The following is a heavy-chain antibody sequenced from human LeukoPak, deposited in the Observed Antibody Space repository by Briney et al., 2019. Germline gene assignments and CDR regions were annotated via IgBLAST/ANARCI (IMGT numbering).Heavy chain of an antibody. J-gene: IGHJ3*01. V-gene: IGHV3-66*01. D-gene: IGHD3-10*01. CDR1: GLTVSSNY. Sequence: PGGSLRLSCAASGLTVSSNYMSWVRQAPGKGLEWVSVIYSGGRTYYADSVKGRFTISRDNSKNSLYLHMNSLRAEDSAVYYCARGFDGFDVWGRGTMVTVSS. CDR3: ARGFDGFDV. CDR2: IYSGGRT.